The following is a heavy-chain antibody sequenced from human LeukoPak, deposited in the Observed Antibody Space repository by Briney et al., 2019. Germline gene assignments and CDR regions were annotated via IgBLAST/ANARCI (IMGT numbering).Heavy chain of an antibody. CDR1: GFTFSSYG. CDR2: ISGSGGST. V-gene: IGHV3-23*01. D-gene: IGHD2-21*02. Sequence: GGSLRLSCAASGFTFSSYGMSWVRQAPGKGLEWVSAISGSGGSTYYADSVKGRFTISRDNSKNTLYLQMNSLRAEDTAVYYCAKDREHIVVVTAIGGLEFDYWGQGTLVTVSS. J-gene: IGHJ4*02. CDR3: AKDREHIVVVTAIGGLEFDY.